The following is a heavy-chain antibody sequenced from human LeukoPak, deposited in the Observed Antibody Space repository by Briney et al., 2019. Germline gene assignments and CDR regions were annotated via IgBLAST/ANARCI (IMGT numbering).Heavy chain of an antibody. CDR2: IKEDGSME. V-gene: IGHV3-7*04. D-gene: IGHD2-15*01. CDR3: ARDCPRTGGSCHSH. CDR1: GFTFSSYA. Sequence: PGGSLRLSCAASGFTFSSYAMSWVRQAPGKGLEWVANIKEDGSMEQYVDSVKGRFTISRDNAKNSLYLQMNSLRAEDTGVYYCARDCPRTGGSCHSHWGRGTLVTVSS. J-gene: IGHJ4*02.